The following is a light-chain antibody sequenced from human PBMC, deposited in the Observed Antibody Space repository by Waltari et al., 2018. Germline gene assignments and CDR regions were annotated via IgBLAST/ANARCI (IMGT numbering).Light chain of an antibody. J-gene: IGLJ2*01. Sequence: QSVLTQPPSVSGAPGQTVTISCTGSRSNIGAVSDVTWYQQVPGTAPKLLIFRNNNRPSGVPDRFSGSKSGTSASLAITGLRAEDEAYYYCQSYDSSLSGPVVFGGGTRLIVL. CDR1: RSNIGAVSD. CDR3: QSYDSSLSGPVV. V-gene: IGLV1-40*01. CDR2: RNN.